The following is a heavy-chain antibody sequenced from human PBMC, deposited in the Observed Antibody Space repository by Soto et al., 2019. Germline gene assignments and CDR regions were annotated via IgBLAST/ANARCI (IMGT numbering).Heavy chain of an antibody. CDR2: INAYNGNT. D-gene: IGHD1-1*01. Sequence: ASVKVSCKASGYTFTSYGISWVRQAPGQRLEWMGWINAYNGNTNYAQKFQGRVTMTRDTSASTAYMELSSLRSEDTAVYYCATGTGTTPVYYYYGMDVWGQGTTVTVSS. CDR3: ATGTGTTPVYYYYGMDV. CDR1: GYTFTSYG. J-gene: IGHJ6*02. V-gene: IGHV1-18*01.